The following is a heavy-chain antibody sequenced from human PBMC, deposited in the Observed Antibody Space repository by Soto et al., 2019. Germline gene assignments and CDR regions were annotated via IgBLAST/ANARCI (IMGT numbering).Heavy chain of an antibody. CDR2: INPKTAAT. V-gene: IGHV1-2*02. D-gene: IGHD1-26*01. J-gene: IGHJ6*02. CDR3: ARIKWGLNYYNGMDV. Sequence: QVQLVQSGAEVKKSGASVKVSCKPSGYSFSDYFIQWVRQAPGQGLEWVAWINPKTAATNYAKKFQGRVSVTWDTSSAIAYMELTSLRPDDTAVYYCARIKWGLNYYNGMDVWGQGTTVIVSS. CDR1: GYSFSDYF.